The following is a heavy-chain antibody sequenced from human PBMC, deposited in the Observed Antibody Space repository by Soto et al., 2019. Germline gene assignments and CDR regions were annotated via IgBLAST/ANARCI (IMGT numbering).Heavy chain of an antibody. J-gene: IGHJ6*02. CDR3: ARSSGSYSYYGMDV. Sequence: QVQVEQSGAEVKKPGASVKVSCKASGYTLSDYYMHWVRQAPGQGLEWMGWINPKSGDTNYAQKFQGRVTMTRETSISTAYMELSRLRSDDTAVYYCARSSGSYSYYGMDVWGQGTTVTVSS. V-gene: IGHV1-2*02. CDR1: GYTLSDYY. D-gene: IGHD1-26*01. CDR2: INPKSGDT.